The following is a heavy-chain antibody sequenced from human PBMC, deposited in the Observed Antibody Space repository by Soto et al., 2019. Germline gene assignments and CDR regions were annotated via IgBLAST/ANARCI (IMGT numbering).Heavy chain of an antibody. CDR1: GFTFSSYE. CDR3: ASQPQRYSYGYMDFDY. V-gene: IGHV3-48*03. Sequence: GGSLRLSCAASGFTFSSYEMNWVRQAPGKGLEWGSYISSSGSTIYYADSVKGRFTISRDNAKNSLYLQMNSLRAEDTAVYYCASQPQRYSYGYMDFDYWGQGTLVTVSS. D-gene: IGHD5-18*01. J-gene: IGHJ4*02. CDR2: ISSSGSTI.